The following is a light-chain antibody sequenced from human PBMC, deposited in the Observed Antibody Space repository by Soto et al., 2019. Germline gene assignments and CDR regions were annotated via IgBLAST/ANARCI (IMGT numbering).Light chain of an antibody. CDR1: TSDFGTNHL. CDR2: EGN. CDR3: CSYANSSSYV. J-gene: IGLJ1*01. V-gene: IGLV2-23*01. Sequence: QSALTQPASVSGSPGQSITISCTGTTSDFGTNHLVSWYQQHPGKVPKIMIYEGNKRPSGVSNRFSGSKSGNTASLTISGLQADDEADYYCCSYANSSSYVFGTGTKLTVL.